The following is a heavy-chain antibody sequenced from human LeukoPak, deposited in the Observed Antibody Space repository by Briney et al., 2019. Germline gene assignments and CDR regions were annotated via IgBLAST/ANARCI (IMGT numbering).Heavy chain of an antibody. J-gene: IGHJ4*02. D-gene: IGHD2-2*01. V-gene: IGHV3-21*01. Sequence: GGSLRLSCAASGFTFSSYSMNWVRQAPGKGLEWVSSISSSSSYIYYADSVKGRFTISRDNAKNSLYLQMNSLRAEDTAVYYCARDEDIVVVPAAVYFDYWGQGTLVTVSS. CDR3: ARDEDIVVVPAAVYFDY. CDR1: GFTFSSYS. CDR2: ISSSSSYI.